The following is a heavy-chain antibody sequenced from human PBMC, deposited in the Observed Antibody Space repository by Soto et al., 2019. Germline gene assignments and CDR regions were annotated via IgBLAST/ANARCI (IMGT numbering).Heavy chain of an antibody. J-gene: IGHJ4*02. CDR3: AKVGVSSGYSVSTYYFDY. CDR2: ISGSGGST. V-gene: IGHV3-23*01. D-gene: IGHD3-22*01. Sequence: GGSLRLSCAASGFTFRNYAMTWVRQAPRKGLEWVSAISGSGGSTYYADSVKGRFTISRDNSKNTLYLQMNSLRAEDTAVYYCAKVGVSSGYSVSTYYFDYWGQGTLVTVSS. CDR1: GFTFRNYA.